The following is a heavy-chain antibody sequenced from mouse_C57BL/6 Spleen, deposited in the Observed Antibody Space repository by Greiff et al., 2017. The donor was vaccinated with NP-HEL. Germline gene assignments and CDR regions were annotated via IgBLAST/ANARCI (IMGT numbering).Heavy chain of an antibody. CDR3: ARLGSNYAWFAY. CDR1: GYAFSSSW. CDR2: IYPGDGDT. Sequence: QVQLQQSGPELVKPGASVKISCKASGYAFSSSWMNWVKQRPGKGLEWIGRIYPGDGDTNYNGKFKGKATLTADKFSSTAYMQLSSLTSEDSAVYFCARLGSNYAWFAYWGQGTLVTVSA. D-gene: IGHD2-5*01. J-gene: IGHJ3*01. V-gene: IGHV1-82*01.